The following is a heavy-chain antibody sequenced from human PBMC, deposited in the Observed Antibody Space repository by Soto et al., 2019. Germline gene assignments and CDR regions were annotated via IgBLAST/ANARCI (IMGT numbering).Heavy chain of an antibody. V-gene: IGHV4-39*01. D-gene: IGHD3-3*01. CDR1: GGSISSSSYY. CDR3: ASPPSSNYDFWSGYYRETDY. Sequence: SETLSLTCTVSGGSISSSSYYWGWIRQPPGKGLEWIGSIYYSGSTYYNPSLKSRVTISVDTSKNQFSLKLSSVTAADTAVYYCASPPSSNYDFWSGYYRETDYWGQGTLVTVSS. J-gene: IGHJ4*02. CDR2: IYYSGST.